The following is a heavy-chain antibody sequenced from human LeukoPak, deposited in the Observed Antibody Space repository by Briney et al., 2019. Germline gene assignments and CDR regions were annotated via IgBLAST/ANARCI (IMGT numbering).Heavy chain of an antibody. V-gene: IGHV3-23*01. CDR1: GFTLSSYA. CDR2: TSGSGGST. Sequence: GGSLRLSCAASGFTLSSYAMSWVRQAPGKGLEWVSATSGSGGSTYYADSVKGRFTISRDNSKNTLYLQMNSLRAEDTAVYYCAKATGIAVAVAVDYWGQGTMVTVSS. J-gene: IGHJ4*02. D-gene: IGHD6-19*01. CDR3: AKATGIAVAVAVDY.